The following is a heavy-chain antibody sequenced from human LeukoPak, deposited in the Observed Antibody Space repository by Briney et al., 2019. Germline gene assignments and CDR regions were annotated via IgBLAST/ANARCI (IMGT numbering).Heavy chain of an antibody. D-gene: IGHD3-22*01. CDR1: GFTFSSYE. CDR2: ISSSGSTI. J-gene: IGHJ4*02. V-gene: IGHV3-48*03. Sequence: PGGSLRLSCAASGFTFSSYEMNWVRQAPGKGLEWVSHISSSGSTIYYADSVKGRFTISRDNAKNSLYLQMNSLRAEDTAVYYCARGEYYYDSSGYYSDYWGQGTLVTVSS. CDR3: ARGEYYYDSSGYYSDY.